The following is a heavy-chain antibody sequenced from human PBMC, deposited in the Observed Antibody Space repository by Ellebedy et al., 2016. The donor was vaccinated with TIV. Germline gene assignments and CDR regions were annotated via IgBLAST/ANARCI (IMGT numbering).Heavy chain of an antibody. V-gene: IGHV4-61*01. J-gene: IGHJ4*02. D-gene: IGHD5/OR15-5a*01. CDR3: ANSLGVSTGLDY. CDR1: GGSVNSGSLY. Sequence: SETLSLXXSVSGGSVNSGSLYWSWIRQPPGKGLEWTANINYSGSTKYNPSLKSRVTISADTSKNQFSLELSSVTAADTAVYFCANSLGVSTGLDYWGQGILVTVSS. CDR2: INYSGST.